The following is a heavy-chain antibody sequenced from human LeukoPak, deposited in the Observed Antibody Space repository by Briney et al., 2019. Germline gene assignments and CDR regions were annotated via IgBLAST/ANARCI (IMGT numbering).Heavy chain of an antibody. D-gene: IGHD6-25*01. CDR3: ARANPPYSSGNWFDP. CDR2: ISSSSSYI. CDR1: GFTFSSYS. V-gene: IGHV3-21*01. Sequence: GGSLRLSCAASGFTFSSYSMNWVRQAPGKGLEWVSSISSSSSYIYYADSVKGRFTISRDNSKNTLYLQMNSLRAEDTAVYYCARANPPYSSGNWFDPWGQGTLVTVSS. J-gene: IGHJ5*02.